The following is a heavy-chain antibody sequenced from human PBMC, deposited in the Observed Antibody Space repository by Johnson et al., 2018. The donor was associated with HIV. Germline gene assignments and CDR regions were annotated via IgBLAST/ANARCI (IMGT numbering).Heavy chain of an antibody. CDR3: ARADTAMVRGAFDI. D-gene: IGHD5-18*01. Sequence: LEWVAVISYDGSNKYYADSVKGRFTISRDNAKNSLYLQMNSLRAEDTALYYCARADTAMVRGAFDIWGQGTMVTVSS. CDR2: ISYDGSNK. V-gene: IGHV3-33*05. J-gene: IGHJ3*02.